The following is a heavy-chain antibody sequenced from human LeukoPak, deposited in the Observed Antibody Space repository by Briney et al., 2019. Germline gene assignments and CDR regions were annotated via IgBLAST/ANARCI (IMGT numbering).Heavy chain of an antibody. Sequence: PGGSLRLSCAASRFTFSDYYMSWVRQAPGKGLAWVSYMSSGGSTISYADSVKGRFTISRDNAENSPYLQMNSLRVEDTAVYYCARVLRGGNSGYTFDIWGQGTMVTVSS. CDR3: ARVLRGGNSGYTFDI. CDR1: RFTFSDYY. V-gene: IGHV3-11*01. CDR2: MSSGGSTI. D-gene: IGHD4-23*01. J-gene: IGHJ3*02.